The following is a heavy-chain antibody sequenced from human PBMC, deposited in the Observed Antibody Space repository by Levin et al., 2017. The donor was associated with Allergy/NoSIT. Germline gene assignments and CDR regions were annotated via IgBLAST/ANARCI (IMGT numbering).Heavy chain of an antibody. CDR3: ARHWAVPGPDAFDI. D-gene: IGHD1-14*01. V-gene: IGHV4-59*08. Sequence: SETLSLTCTVSGGSISSYYWSWIRQPPGKGLEWIGYIYYSGSTNYNPSLKSRVTISVDTSKNQFSLKLSSVTAADTAVYYCARHWAVPGPDAFDIWGQGTMVTVSS. J-gene: IGHJ3*02. CDR1: GGSISSYY. CDR2: IYYSGST.